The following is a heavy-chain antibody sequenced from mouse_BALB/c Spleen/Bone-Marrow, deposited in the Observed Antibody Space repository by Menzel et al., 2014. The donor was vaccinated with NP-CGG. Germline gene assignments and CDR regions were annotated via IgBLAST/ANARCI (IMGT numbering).Heavy chain of an antibody. CDR1: GYTFSNYW. D-gene: IGHD5-1-1*01. Sequence: VQLKESGTVLARPGAAVKMSCKASGYTFSNYWMHWIKQRPGQGLEWIGTIHPGNSDTTYNQKFKGKAKLTAVTSTSTAYMDLSSLTNEDSAVYYCTTLSRNNLDYWGQGTTLTVSS. V-gene: IGHV1-5*01. CDR2: IHPGNSDT. CDR3: TTLSRNNLDY. J-gene: IGHJ2*01.